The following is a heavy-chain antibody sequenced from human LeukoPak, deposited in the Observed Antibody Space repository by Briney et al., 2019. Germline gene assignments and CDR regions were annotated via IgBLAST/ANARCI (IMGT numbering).Heavy chain of an antibody. CDR1: GYTFIDYW. J-gene: IGHJ4*02. CDR2: ININSGGI. D-gene: IGHD3-3*01. Sequence: ASVKVSCKTSGYTFIDYWIHWVRQAPGQGLEWMERININSGGINYAQKFQGRVTMTRATSIRTAYMELSRLRFDDTAVYYCARDRDGGVGTMDYWGQGTLVPVSS. V-gene: IGHV1-2*06. CDR3: ARDRDGGVGTMDY.